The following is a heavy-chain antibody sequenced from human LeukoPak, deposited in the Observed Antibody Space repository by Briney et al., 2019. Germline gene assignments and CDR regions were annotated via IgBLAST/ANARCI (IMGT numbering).Heavy chain of an antibody. J-gene: IGHJ4*02. CDR3: ARDLYGDSGDS. D-gene: IGHD4-17*01. V-gene: IGHV4-38-2*02. Sequence: SETLSLTCTVSGYSISSGCYWGWIRQPPGKGLEWIGSIYHSGSTYYNPSLKSRVTISVDTSKNQFSLKLNSVTAADTAVYYCARDLYGDSGDSWGQGTLVTVSS. CDR1: GYSISSGCY. CDR2: IYHSGST.